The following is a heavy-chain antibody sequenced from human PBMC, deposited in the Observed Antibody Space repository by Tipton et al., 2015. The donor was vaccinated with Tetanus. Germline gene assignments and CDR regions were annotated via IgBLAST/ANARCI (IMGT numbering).Heavy chain of an antibody. V-gene: IGHV1-18*04. CDR2: ISAYNGNT. D-gene: IGHD4-17*01. J-gene: IGHJ4*02. CDR1: GYTFTSYG. Sequence: QVQLVQSGAEVKKPGASVKVSCKASGYTFTSYGISWVRQAPGQGLEWMGWISAYNGNTNYAQKLQGRVTMTTDTSTSTAYMELRSLRSDDPAVYYCARDSQSYGDYFPVGHRSFDYWGQGTLVTVSS. CDR3: ARDSQSYGDYFPVGHRSFDY.